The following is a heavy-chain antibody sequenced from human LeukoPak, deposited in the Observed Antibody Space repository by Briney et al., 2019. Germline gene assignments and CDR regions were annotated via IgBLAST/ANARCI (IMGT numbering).Heavy chain of an antibody. Sequence: SETLSLTCTVSGGPITSHYWTWIRQSPLKGLEWIGDLSHIWSTSYKPSLQSRVTVSIDRSKNQFSLQLRSVSAADTAVYYFVRDALVGYFSSYDRDVWGKGTTVTVSS. CDR1: GGPITSHY. CDR3: VRDALVGYFSSYDRDV. J-gene: IGHJ6*03. D-gene: IGHD2-15*01. CDR2: LSHIWST. V-gene: IGHV4-59*11.